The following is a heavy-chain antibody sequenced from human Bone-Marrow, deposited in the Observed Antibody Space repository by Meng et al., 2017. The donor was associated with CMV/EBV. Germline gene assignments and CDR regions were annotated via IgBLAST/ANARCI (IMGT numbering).Heavy chain of an antibody. V-gene: IGHV3-30*02. CDR3: ARAVDYGDFVGVYYYGMDV. Sequence: GESLKISCAASGFTFSSYGMHWVRQAPGKGLEWVAFIRYDGSNKYYADSVKGRFTISRDNSKNTLYLQMNSLRAEDTAVYYCARAVDYGDFVGVYYYGMDVWGQGTTVTVSS. J-gene: IGHJ6*02. CDR1: GFTFSSYG. D-gene: IGHD4-17*01. CDR2: IRYDGSNK.